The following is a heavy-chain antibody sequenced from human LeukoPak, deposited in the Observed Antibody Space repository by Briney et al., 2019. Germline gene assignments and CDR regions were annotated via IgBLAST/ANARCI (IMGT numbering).Heavy chain of an antibody. V-gene: IGHV3-33*06. CDR2: IWYDGSNK. CDR1: GFTFSSYG. D-gene: IGHD2-15*01. Sequence: PGGSLRLSCAASGFTFSSYGMHWVRQAPGKGLEWVAVIWYDGSNKYYPDSVKGRFTISRDNSKNTLYLQMNSLRAEDTAVYYCAKGGRVPVSNIDYWGQGTLVTVSS. J-gene: IGHJ4*02. CDR3: AKGGRVPVSNIDY.